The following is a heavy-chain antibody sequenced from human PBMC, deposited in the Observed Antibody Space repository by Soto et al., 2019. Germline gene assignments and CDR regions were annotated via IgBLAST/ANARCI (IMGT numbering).Heavy chain of an antibody. CDR2: IYTSGST. V-gene: IGHV4-4*07. CDR3: ARDGGSSWYGYYYYGMDV. CDR1: CDYVTSYY. J-gene: IGHJ6*02. D-gene: IGHD6-13*01. Sequence: SETLSLPCTVSCDYVTSYYSNWIRQPAGKGLEWIGRIYTSGSTNYNPPLKSRVTMSVDTSKNQFSLKLSSVTAADTAVYYCARDGGSSWYGYYYYGMDVWGQGTTVTVSS.